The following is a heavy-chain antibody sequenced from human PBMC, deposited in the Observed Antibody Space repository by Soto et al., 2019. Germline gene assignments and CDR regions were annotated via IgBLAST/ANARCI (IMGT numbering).Heavy chain of an antibody. V-gene: IGHV2-5*02. CDR3: AHRGTRFESYRYDYGDYDEVWFDP. CDR2: IYWDDDK. Sequence: KSGPTLVNPTQTLTLTCTFSGFSLSTSGVGVGWIRQPPGKALEWLALIYWDDDKRYSPSLKSRLTITKDTSKNQVVLTMTNMDPVDTATYYCAHRGTRFESYRYDYGDYDEVWFDPWGQGTLVTVSS. J-gene: IGHJ5*02. CDR1: GFSLSTSGVG. D-gene: IGHD4-17*01.